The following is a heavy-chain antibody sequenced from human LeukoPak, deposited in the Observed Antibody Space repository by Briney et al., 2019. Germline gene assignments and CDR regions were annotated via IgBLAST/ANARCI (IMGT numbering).Heavy chain of an antibody. CDR1: GFTFSNYN. CDR2: ITSSGTYI. CDR3: ARDPYSGNYGNDYYYYMDV. V-gene: IGHV3-21*01. J-gene: IGHJ6*03. Sequence: GGSLRLSCAASGFTFSNYNMNWVRQAPGKAMEWVSSITSSGTYIFYADSVKGRFTISRDNAKNSLYLQMDSLGPEDTAMYYCARDPYSGNYGNDYYYYMDVWGKGTTVTISS. D-gene: IGHD1-26*01.